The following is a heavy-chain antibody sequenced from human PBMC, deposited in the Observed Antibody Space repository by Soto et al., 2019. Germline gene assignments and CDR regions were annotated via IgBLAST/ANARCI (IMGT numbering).Heavy chain of an antibody. V-gene: IGHV1-69*13. CDR1: GGTFSSYA. J-gene: IGHJ4*02. CDR3: ARGRALLDYFDY. Sequence: SVKVSCKASGGTFSSYAISWVRQAPGQGLEWMGGIIPIFGTANYAQKFQGRVTITADESTSTAYMELSSLRSEDTAVYYCARGRALLDYFDYWGQGTLVTVSS. D-gene: IGHD3-3*02. CDR2: IIPIFGTA.